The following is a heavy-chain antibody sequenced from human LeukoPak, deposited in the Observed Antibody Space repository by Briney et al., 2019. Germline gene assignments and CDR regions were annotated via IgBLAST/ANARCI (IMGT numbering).Heavy chain of an antibody. V-gene: IGHV3-15*01. CDR2: IKSKTDGGTT. CDR1: GFTFSNAW. Sequence: GGSLRLSCAASGFTFSNAWMSWVRQAPGKGLEWVGRIKSKTDGGTTDYAAPVKGRLTISRDDSKNTLYLQMNSLKTEDTAVYYCTTVDPYYYYYYGMDVWGQGTTVTVSS. D-gene: IGHD3-9*01. J-gene: IGHJ6*02. CDR3: TTVDPYYYYYYGMDV.